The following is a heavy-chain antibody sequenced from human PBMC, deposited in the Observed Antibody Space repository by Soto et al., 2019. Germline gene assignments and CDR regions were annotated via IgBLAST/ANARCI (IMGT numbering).Heavy chain of an antibody. CDR1: GFTFSSYC. CDR2: IWYDGSNK. J-gene: IGHJ6*02. D-gene: IGHD6-19*01. V-gene: IGHV3-33*01. Sequence: PGGSLSLSCAASGFTFSSYCMHWVRQAPGKGLEWVAVIWYDGSNKYYADSVKGRFTISRDNSKNTLYLQMNSLRAEDTAVYYCAAAVADSYYYYYGMDVWGQGTTVTVSS. CDR3: AAAVADSYYYYYGMDV.